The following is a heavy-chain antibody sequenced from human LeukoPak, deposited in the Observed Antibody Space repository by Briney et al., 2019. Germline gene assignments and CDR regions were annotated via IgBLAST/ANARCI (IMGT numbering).Heavy chain of an antibody. CDR2: FNPNTGDS. CDR1: GYTFTGYY. CDR3: ARDHGGITMLGYFDY. J-gene: IGHJ4*02. D-gene: IGHD3-10*01. V-gene: IGHV1-2*02. Sequence: ASVTVSCKASGYTFTGYYLHWVRQAPGQGLEWMGWFNPNTGDSNFAQTFQGTVTMTRDTSINTAYMELSRLRSDDTAVYYCARDHGGITMLGYFDYWGQGTLVIVSS.